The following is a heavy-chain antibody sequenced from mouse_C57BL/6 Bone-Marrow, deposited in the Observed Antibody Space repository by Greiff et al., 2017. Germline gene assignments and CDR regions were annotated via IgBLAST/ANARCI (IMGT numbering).Heavy chain of an antibody. J-gene: IGHJ1*03. CDR3: TTGGHYYGSSTGTEGYFDV. V-gene: IGHV14-4*01. CDR2: IDPENGDT. CDR1: GFNIKDDY. D-gene: IGHD1-1*01. Sequence: VQLQQSGAELVRPGASVKLSCTASGFNIKDDYMHWVKQRPEQGLEWIGWIDPENGDTEYASKFQGKATITADTSSNTAYLQLSRLTSEDTAVYYCTTGGHYYGSSTGTEGYFDVWGTGTTVTVSS.